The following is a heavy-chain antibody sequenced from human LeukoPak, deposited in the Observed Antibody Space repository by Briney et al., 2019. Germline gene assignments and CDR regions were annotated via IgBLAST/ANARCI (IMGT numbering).Heavy chain of an antibody. CDR3: ARCPSSVPTFDY. V-gene: IGHV4-30-2*03. J-gene: IGHJ4*02. CDR2: IYHSGST. CDR1: GVSISSGGYS. Sequence: SETLSLTCAVSGVSISSGGYSWSWIRQPPGKGLEWIGSIYHSGSTYYNPSLKSRVTISVDTSKNQFSLKLSSVTAADTAVYYCARCPSSVPTFDYWGQGTLVTVSS.